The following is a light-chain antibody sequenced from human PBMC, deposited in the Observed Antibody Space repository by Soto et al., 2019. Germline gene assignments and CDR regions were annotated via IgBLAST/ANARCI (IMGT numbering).Light chain of an antibody. CDR1: HAVSSSY. CDR3: QQYGYSFWT. CDR2: SAS. V-gene: IGKV3-20*01. Sequence: ELVPTPSPGTLSLSPGERATLPCRVGHAVSSSYLAWYQQKPGQAPRLLIYSASSRATGVPTRFSGSGSGADYTLTISRLEPEDSAVYYCQQYGYSFWTFGQGTKVDIK. J-gene: IGKJ1*01.